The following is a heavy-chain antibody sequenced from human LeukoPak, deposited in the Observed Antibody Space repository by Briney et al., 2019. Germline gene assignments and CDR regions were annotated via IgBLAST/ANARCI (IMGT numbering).Heavy chain of an antibody. J-gene: IGHJ4*02. CDR3: AREESSWYGY. V-gene: IGHV3-11*04. CDR2: ISSSGSTI. CDR1: GFIFSDYY. Sequence: PGGSLRLSCAASGFIFSDYYMTWIRQAPGKGLEWVSYISSSGSTISYADSVKDRFTISRDNAKNSLYLQMNSLRAEDTAVYYCAREESSWYGYWGQGTLVTVSS. D-gene: IGHD6-13*01.